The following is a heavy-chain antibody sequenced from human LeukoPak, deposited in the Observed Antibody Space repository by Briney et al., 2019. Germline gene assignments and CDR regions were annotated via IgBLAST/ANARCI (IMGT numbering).Heavy chain of an antibody. CDR3: ARMGWLAYIFDY. V-gene: IGHV3-74*01. Sequence: GGSLRLSCAASGFTFSSYGMHWVRQAPGKGLVWVSRIDSDGSSTRYADSVKGRFTISRDNAKNMLYLQMNSLRAEDTAVYYCARMGWLAYIFDYWGQGTLVTVSS. CDR2: IDSDGSST. D-gene: IGHD6-19*01. J-gene: IGHJ4*02. CDR1: GFTFSSYG.